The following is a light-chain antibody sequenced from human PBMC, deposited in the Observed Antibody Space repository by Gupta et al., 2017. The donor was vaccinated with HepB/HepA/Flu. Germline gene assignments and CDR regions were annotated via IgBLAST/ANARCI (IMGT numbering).Light chain of an antibody. Sequence: DIVMTQSPLSLPVTPGEPASISCRSSQSLLHSNGYNYLDWYLQKPGQSPQLLIYLGSNRDSGVPDRFSGSGSGTDFTLKISRVEAEDVGVYYCMQARQTPITFGQGTRLEIK. CDR3: MQARQTPIT. CDR1: QSLLHSNGYNY. CDR2: LGS. V-gene: IGKV2-28*01. J-gene: IGKJ5*01.